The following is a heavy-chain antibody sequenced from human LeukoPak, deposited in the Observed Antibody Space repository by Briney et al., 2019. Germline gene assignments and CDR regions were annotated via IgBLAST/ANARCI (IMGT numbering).Heavy chain of an antibody. Sequence: ASVKVSCKASGGTFSSYAISWVRQDPGQGLEWMGGIIPIFGTANYAQKFQGRVTITTDESTSTAYMELSSLRSEDTAVYYCARGSDYEGYFDYWGQGTLVTVSS. CDR1: GGTFSSYA. CDR2: IIPIFGTA. D-gene: IGHD5-12*01. J-gene: IGHJ4*02. V-gene: IGHV1-69*05. CDR3: ARGSDYEGYFDY.